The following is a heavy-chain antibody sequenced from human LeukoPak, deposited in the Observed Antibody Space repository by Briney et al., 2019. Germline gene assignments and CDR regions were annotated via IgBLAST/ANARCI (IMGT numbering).Heavy chain of an antibody. J-gene: IGHJ4*02. CDR3: AKEGRWLQFGPFDY. Sequence: GGSLRLSCAASGFTFSSYGMHWVRQAPGKGLEWVAVITYDGSNKYYADSVKGRFTISRDNSKNTLYLQMNSLRAEDTAVYYCAKEGRWLQFGPFDYWGQGTLVTVSS. CDR1: GFTFSSYG. D-gene: IGHD5-24*01. V-gene: IGHV3-30*18. CDR2: ITYDGSNK.